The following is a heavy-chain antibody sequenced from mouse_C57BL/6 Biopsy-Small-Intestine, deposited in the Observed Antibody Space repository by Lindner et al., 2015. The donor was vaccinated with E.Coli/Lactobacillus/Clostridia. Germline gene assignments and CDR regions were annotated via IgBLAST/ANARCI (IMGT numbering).Heavy chain of an antibody. CDR2: IFPGGSS. D-gene: IGHD2-4*01. J-gene: IGHJ4*01. CDR3: ARGAIYYDYDDAMDY. Sequence: VQLQESGTELVKPGASVKLSCKASGYTFTEYTIHWVKQRSGQGLEWIGEIFPGGSSYYNEKFKGRATLTVDTSSSTAYMQLSSLTFEDSAVYFCARGAIYYDYDDAMDYWGQGTSVTVSS. V-gene: IGHV1-77*01. CDR1: GYTFTEYT.